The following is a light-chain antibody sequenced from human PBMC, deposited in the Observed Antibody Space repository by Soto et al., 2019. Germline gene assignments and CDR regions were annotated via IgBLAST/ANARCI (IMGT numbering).Light chain of an antibody. CDR3: ISYTGSSTSYA. CDR2: GVS. CDR1: RSDIGSYNY. V-gene: IGLV2-14*01. J-gene: IGLJ1*01. Sequence: SVLTQPASVSGSPGQSITISCSGTRSDIGSYNYVAWYQQFPGKTPKILIYGVSNRPSGVSSRFSGSKSGNTASLTISGLQAEDEADYYCISYTGSSTSYAFGSGTKVTVL.